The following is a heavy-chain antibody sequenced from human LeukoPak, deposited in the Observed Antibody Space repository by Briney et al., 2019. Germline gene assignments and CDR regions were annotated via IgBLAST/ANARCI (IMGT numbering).Heavy chain of an antibody. CDR2: ICYSGST. Sequence: PSETLSLTCTVSGGSISSYYWSWIQQPPGKGLEWIGYICYSGSTNYNPSLKSRVTISVDTSKNQFSLKLSSVTAADTAVYYCARHAGYSSGWYHFDYWGQGTLVTVSS. CDR1: GGSISSYY. J-gene: IGHJ4*02. D-gene: IGHD6-19*01. CDR3: ARHAGYSSGWYHFDY. V-gene: IGHV4-59*08.